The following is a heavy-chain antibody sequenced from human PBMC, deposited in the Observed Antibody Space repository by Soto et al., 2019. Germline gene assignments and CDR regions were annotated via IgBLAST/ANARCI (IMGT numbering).Heavy chain of an antibody. CDR1: GGTFSSYA. D-gene: IGHD3-3*01. J-gene: IGHJ6*02. Sequence: QVQLVQSGAEVKKPGSSVKVSCKASGGTFSSYAISWVRQAPGQGLEWMGGIIPIFGTANYAQKFQGRVTITADKSTSTAYMELSILRSEDTAVYYCATRRSYYDFWSGSQDASMDVWGQGTTVTVSS. V-gene: IGHV1-69*06. CDR3: ATRRSYYDFWSGSQDASMDV. CDR2: IIPIFGTA.